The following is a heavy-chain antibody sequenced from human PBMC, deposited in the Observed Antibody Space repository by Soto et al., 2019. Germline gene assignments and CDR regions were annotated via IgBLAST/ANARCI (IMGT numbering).Heavy chain of an antibody. CDR2: IYYSGST. D-gene: IGHD5-12*01. CDR3: TTHNLRSNSFDP. V-gene: IGHV4-39*01. Sequence: KPSETLSLTCTVSGGSISSTSYYWGWIRQPPGKGLEWIGSIYYSGSTYYNPSLKSGVTISVDTSKNPFSLKLSSVTADDTAEYYCTTHNLRSNSFDPWGQGTLVTVSS. CDR1: GGSISSTSYY. J-gene: IGHJ5*02.